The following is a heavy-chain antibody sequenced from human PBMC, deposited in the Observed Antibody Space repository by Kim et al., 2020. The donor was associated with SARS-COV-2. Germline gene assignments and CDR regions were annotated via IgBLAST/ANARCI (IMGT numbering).Heavy chain of an antibody. V-gene: IGHV3-30*04. D-gene: IGHD4-17*01. Sequence: GGSLRLSCAASGFTFSSYAMHWVRQAPGKGLEWVAVISYDEINKYYADSVKGRFTISRDNSKNTLYVQMNSLRAEDTAVYYCARDWDDYGDYGSFDYWG. CDR3: ARDWDDYGDYGSFDY. CDR2: ISYDEINK. CDR1: GFTFSSYA. J-gene: IGHJ4*03.